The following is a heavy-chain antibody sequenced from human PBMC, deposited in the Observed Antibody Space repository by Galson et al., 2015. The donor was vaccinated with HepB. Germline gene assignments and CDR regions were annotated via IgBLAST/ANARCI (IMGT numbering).Heavy chain of an antibody. CDR1: GYTFTGYY. V-gene: IGHV1-2*06. CDR3: ARAPRRIAAAGTSGRNWFDP. D-gene: IGHD6-13*01. Sequence: SVKVSCKASGYTFTGYYMHWVRQAPGQGLEWMGRINPNSGGTNYAQKFQGRVTMTRDTSISTAYMELSRLRSDDTAVYYCARAPRRIAAAGTSGRNWFDPWGQGTLVTVSS. CDR2: INPNSGGT. J-gene: IGHJ5*02.